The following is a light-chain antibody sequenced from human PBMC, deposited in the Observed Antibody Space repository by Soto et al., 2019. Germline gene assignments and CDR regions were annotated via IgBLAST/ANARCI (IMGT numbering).Light chain of an antibody. CDR1: NSSIGAGYA. CDR3: QSYDISLTASV. CDR2: ANN. Sequence: QLVLTQPPSVSGAPGQRVTISCTGSNSSIGAGYAVHWYQHLPGTAPKLLIYANNIRPSGVPDRLSGSKSGTSASLAITGLQAEDEADYYCQSYDISLTASVFGGGTKLTVL. V-gene: IGLV1-40*01. J-gene: IGLJ2*01.